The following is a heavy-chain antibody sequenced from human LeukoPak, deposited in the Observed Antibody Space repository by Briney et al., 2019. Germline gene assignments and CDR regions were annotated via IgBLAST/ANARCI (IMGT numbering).Heavy chain of an antibody. V-gene: IGHV3-7*03. CDR1: GFTFSTYW. J-gene: IGHJ4*02. D-gene: IGHD2-15*01. CDR3: AREAWIAATNY. CDR2: IKEDGSEK. Sequence: PGGSLRLSCAASGFTFSTYWMSWVRQAPGKGLEWVADIKEDGSEKYYVDSVKGRFTISRDNAENSLYLQMNSLRAEDTAVYYCAREAWIAATNYWGQGTLVTVSS.